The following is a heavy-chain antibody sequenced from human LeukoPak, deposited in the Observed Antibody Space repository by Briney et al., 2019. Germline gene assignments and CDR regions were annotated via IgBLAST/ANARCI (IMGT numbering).Heavy chain of an antibody. CDR3: ATSNDAKIAPFDH. D-gene: IGHD2-21*01. CDR1: GVSMSAYQ. J-gene: IGHJ4*02. V-gene: IGHV4-4*09. Sequence: SXTLSLTCTVSGVSMSAYQWSWVRQSPEKGLEWIGCINTKGETSYNPSLKSRGTTSVDTSKSQFSLRLTSVTAADTAVYYCATSNDAKIAPFDHWGQGAPVTVSS. CDR2: INTKGET.